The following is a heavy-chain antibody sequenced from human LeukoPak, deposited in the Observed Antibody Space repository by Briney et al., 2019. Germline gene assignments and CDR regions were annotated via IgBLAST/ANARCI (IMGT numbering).Heavy chain of an antibody. CDR1: GYTLTELS. J-gene: IGHJ4*02. V-gene: IGHV1-24*01. CDR3: ATEGLRTGSSPYYFDY. CDR2: FDPEDGET. D-gene: IGHD3/OR15-3a*01. Sequence: SVKVSCKVSGYTLTELSMHWVRQAPGKGLEWMGGFDPEDGETIYAQKFQSRVTMTEDTSTDTAYMELSSLRSEDTAVYYCATEGLRTGSSPYYFDYWGQGTLVTVSS.